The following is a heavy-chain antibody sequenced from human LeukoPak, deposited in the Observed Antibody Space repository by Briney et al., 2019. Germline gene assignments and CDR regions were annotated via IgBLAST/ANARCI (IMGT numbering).Heavy chain of an antibody. CDR3: ARDLRVAAADIYYYYYMDV. D-gene: IGHD6-13*01. CDR2: IYYSGST. J-gene: IGHJ6*03. CDR1: GGSISSGDYY. V-gene: IGHV4-30-4*01. Sequence: SQTLSLTCTVSGGSISSGDYYWSWIRQPPGKGLERIGYIYYSGSTYYNPSLKSRVTISVDTSKNQFSLKLSSVTAADTAVYYCARDLRVAAADIYYYYYMDVWGKGTTVTVSS.